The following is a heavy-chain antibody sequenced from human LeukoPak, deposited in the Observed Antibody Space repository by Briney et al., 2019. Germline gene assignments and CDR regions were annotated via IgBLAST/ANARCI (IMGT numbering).Heavy chain of an antibody. CDR1: GGSISSHY. D-gene: IGHD1-26*01. J-gene: IGHJ4*02. CDR3: ARRKLVGASPFDY. Sequence: SETLSLTCTVSGGSISSHYWSWIRQPPGKGLEWIGYIYYSGSTNYNPSLKSRVTISVDTSKNQFSLKLSSATAADTAVYYCARRKLVGASPFDYWGQGTLVTVSS. CDR2: IYYSGST. V-gene: IGHV4-59*11.